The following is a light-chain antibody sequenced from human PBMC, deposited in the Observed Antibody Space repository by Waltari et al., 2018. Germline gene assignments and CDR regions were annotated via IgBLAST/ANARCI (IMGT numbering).Light chain of an antibody. J-gene: IGKJ2*01. CDR3: QQYGSSPPYT. CDR2: GAS. CDR1: QSVSSNY. V-gene: IGKV3-20*01. Sequence: DIVFTQSPGTLSLSTGESATVPCRASQSVSSNYLAWYQQKPGQAPRLLIYGASNRASGIPDRFSGTGSGTDFTLTISSLEPEDFAIYYCQQYGSSPPYTFGQGTKLEI.